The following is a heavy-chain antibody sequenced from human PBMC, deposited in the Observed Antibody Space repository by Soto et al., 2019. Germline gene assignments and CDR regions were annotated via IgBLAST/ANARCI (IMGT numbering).Heavy chain of an antibody. Sequence: GGSLILSCAAYGFTFSNSVMSWVRQAPGKGLEWVGRIKSKTDGGTTDYAAPVKGRFTISRDDSKNTLYLQMNSLKTEDTAVYYCTTGPKAVLVVVYWGQGTLVTVSS. CDR1: GFTFSNSV. CDR3: TTGPKAVLVVVY. D-gene: IGHD2-8*01. J-gene: IGHJ4*02. CDR2: IKSKTDGGTT. V-gene: IGHV3-15*01.